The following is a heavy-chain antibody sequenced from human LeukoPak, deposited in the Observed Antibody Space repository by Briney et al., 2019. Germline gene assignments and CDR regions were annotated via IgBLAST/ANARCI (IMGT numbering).Heavy chain of an antibody. D-gene: IGHD6-19*01. CDR3: ARGDEYSSGWSQGWFDP. J-gene: IGHJ5*02. Sequence: GSVKGSCNASGFTLYSYGISRVGQAPGQRLEWVGWVSAYNGNTNYAQKLQGRVTMTTDTSTSTAYMELRSLRSDDTAVYYCARGDEYSSGWSQGWFDPWGQGTLVTVSS. V-gene: IGHV1-18*01. CDR1: GFTLYSYG. CDR2: VSAYNGNT.